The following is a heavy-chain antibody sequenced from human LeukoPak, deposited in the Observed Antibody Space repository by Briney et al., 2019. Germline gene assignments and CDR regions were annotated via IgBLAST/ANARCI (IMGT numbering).Heavy chain of an antibody. Sequence: GRSLRLSCAASGFTFSSYAMHWVRQAPGKGLEWVAVISYDGSNKYYADSVKGRFTISRDNSKNTLYLQMNSLRAEDTAVYYCARSPEQLALYYWGQGTLSPSPQ. CDR1: GFTFSSYA. V-gene: IGHV3-30-3*01. CDR3: ARSPEQLALYY. D-gene: IGHD6-6*01. J-gene: IGHJ4*02. CDR2: ISYDGSNK.